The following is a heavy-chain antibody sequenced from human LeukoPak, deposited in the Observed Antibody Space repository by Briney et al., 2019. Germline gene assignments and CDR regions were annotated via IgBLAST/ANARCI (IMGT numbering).Heavy chain of an antibody. CDR1: GYTFSTCD. CDR3: ASVLGSISH. D-gene: IGHD1-1*01. J-gene: IGHJ4*02. V-gene: IGHV1-8*01. Sequence: GASVKVSCKASGYTFSTCDISWVRQATGQGLEWIGWMNPNSGNTGFAHKFQGRVTMTRDTSINTAYMELSSLRSEDTAVYCCASVLGSISHWGQGTLVTVSS. CDR2: MNPNSGNT.